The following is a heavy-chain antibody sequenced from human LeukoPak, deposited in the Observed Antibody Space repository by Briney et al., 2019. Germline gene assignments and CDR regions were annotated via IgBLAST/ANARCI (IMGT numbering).Heavy chain of an antibody. CDR1: GFTFSSYT. Sequence: GGSLRLSCVASGFTFSSYTMNWVRQAPGKGLEWVSSISSSSSYIYYADSVKGRFTISRDNAKNSLYLQMNSLRAEDTAVYYCAELGITMIGGVWGKGTAVTISS. CDR3: AELGITMIGGV. CDR2: ISSSSSYI. V-gene: IGHV3-21*01. D-gene: IGHD3-10*02. J-gene: IGHJ6*04.